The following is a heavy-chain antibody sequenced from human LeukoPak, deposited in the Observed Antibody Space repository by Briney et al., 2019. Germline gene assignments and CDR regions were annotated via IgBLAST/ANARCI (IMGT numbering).Heavy chain of an antibody. CDR1: GMSITSRHY. D-gene: IGHD3-16*01. CDR2: TSHSDSP. Sequence: PSEALSLTCSVSGMSITSRHYWGWIRQPPGKGLEWIGSTSHSDSPYYNPSLESRVTISLDTSRNQFSLKLTSVTAADTAVYYCARDFGETSLPNWFDPWGQGTLVIVSS. CDR3: ARDFGETSLPNWFDP. J-gene: IGHJ5*02. V-gene: IGHV4-38-2*02.